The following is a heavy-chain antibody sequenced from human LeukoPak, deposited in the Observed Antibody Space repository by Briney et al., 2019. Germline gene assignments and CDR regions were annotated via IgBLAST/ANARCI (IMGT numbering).Heavy chain of an antibody. CDR2: IYYSGST. D-gene: IGHD5-24*01. CDR1: GDSITDSISNYY. J-gene: IGHJ4*02. CDR3: ARVRDAYNSIDFDY. Sequence: SETLSLTCTVSGDSITDSISNYYWSWLRQPPGKGLEWIGYIYYSGSTNYNPSLKSRVSISVDTSKNQFSLKLSSVTAADTAVYYCARVRDAYNSIDFDYWGQGTLVTVSS. V-gene: IGHV4-61*01.